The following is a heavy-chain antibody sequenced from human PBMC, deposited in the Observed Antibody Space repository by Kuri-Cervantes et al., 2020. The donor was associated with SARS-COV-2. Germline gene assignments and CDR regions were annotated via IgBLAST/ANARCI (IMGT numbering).Heavy chain of an antibody. J-gene: IGHJ4*02. CDR2: ISSSSSYI. V-gene: IGHV3-21*01. CDR3: ASEDTAMGNY. Sequence: GGSLRLSCAASGFTFSSYSMNWIRRAPGKGLEWVSSISSSSSYIYYADSVKGRFTISRDNAKNSLYLQMNSLRAEDTAVYYCASEDTAMGNYWGQGTLVTVSS. D-gene: IGHD5-18*01. CDR1: GFTFSSYS.